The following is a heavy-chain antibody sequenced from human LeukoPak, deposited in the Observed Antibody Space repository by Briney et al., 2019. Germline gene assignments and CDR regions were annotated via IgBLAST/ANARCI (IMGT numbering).Heavy chain of an antibody. J-gene: IGHJ4*02. CDR3: ARGRIVYYYDSSGSSPYNYFDY. D-gene: IGHD3-22*01. CDR2: IYTSGST. V-gene: IGHV4-61*02. Sequence: SETLSLTCTVSGGSISSGSYYWSWIRQPAGKGLEWIGRIYTSGSTNYNPSLESRVTISVDTSKNQFSLKLSSVTAADTAVYYCARGRIVYYYDSSGSSPYNYFDYWGQGTLVTVSS. CDR1: GGSISSGSYY.